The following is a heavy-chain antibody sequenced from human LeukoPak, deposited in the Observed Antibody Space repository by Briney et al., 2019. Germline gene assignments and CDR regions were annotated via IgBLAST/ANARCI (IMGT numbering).Heavy chain of an antibody. CDR2: ISSSGSHT. D-gene: IGHD6-13*01. CDR3: ARVGSIAAAGTPDY. CDR1: GFTFSSYS. Sequence: GGSLRLSCAASGFTFSSYSMNWVRQAPGKGLEWVSYISSSGSHTNYADSVKGRFTISRDNAKNSLSLQVNSLRADDTAVYYCARVGSIAAAGTPDYWGQGTLVTVSS. J-gene: IGHJ4*02. V-gene: IGHV3-21*05.